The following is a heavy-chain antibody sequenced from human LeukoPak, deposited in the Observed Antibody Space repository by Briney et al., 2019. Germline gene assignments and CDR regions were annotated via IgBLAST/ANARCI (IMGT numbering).Heavy chain of an antibody. D-gene: IGHD6-13*01. CDR1: GDSVSSNSAA. V-gene: IGHV6-1*01. CDR2: TYYRSKWYN. CDR3: ARGLPAAGVRPTPGASYFDY. J-gene: IGHJ4*02. Sequence: SQTLSLTCAISGDSVSSNSAAWNWIRQSPSRGLEWLGSTYYRSKWYNDYAESVKSRITINPDTSKNQSSLQLNSVTPEDTAVYYCARGLPAAGVRPTPGASYFDYWGQGNLVTVSS.